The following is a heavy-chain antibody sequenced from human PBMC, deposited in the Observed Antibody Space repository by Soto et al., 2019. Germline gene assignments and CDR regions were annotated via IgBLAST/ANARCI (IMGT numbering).Heavy chain of an antibody. J-gene: IGHJ4*02. CDR1: GFTFSSYA. CDR3: AKEGGTMVRGVIISFDY. D-gene: IGHD3-10*01. Sequence: GGSLRLSCAASGFTFSSYAMSWVRQAPGKGLEWVSAISGSGGSTYYADSVKGRFTISRDNSKNTLYLQMNSLRAEDTAVYYCAKEGGTMVRGVIISFDYWGQGTLVTVSS. CDR2: ISGSGGST. V-gene: IGHV3-23*01.